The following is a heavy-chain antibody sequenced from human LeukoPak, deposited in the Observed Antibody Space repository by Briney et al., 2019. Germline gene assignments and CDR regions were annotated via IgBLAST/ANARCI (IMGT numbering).Heavy chain of an antibody. D-gene: IGHD2-2*01. V-gene: IGHV4-30-4*08. Sequence: PSETLSLTCAVSGGSISSGGYSWSWIRQPPGKGLEWIGYIYYSGSTYYNPSLKSRVTISVDTSKNQFSLKLSSVTAADTAVYYCARARVEDIVVVPAAHNWFDPWGQGTLVTVSS. CDR1: GGSISSGGYS. CDR3: ARARVEDIVVVPAAHNWFDP. CDR2: IYYSGST. J-gene: IGHJ5*02.